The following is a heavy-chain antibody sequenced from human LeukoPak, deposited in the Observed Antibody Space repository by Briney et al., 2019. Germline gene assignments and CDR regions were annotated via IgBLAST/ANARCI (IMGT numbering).Heavy chain of an antibody. V-gene: IGHV4-34*01. J-gene: IGHJ3*02. Sequence: SETLSLTCAVYGGSFSGYYWSWIRQPPGKGLEWIGEINHSGSTNYNPSLKSRVTISVDTSKHQFSLKLSSVTAADTAVYYCARGSITIFGVVIRYYAFDIWGQGTMVTVSS. CDR2: INHSGST. CDR3: ARGSITIFGVVIRYYAFDI. D-gene: IGHD3-3*01. CDR1: GGSFSGYY.